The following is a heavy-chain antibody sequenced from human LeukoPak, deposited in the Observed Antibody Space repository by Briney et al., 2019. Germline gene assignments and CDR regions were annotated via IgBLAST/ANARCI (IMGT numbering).Heavy chain of an antibody. D-gene: IGHD2-2*02. Sequence: EASVTVSCKASGYTFTGYYMHWVRQAPGQRLEWMGWINPNSGGTNYAQKFQGRVTMTRDTSISTAYMELCRLRSDDTAVYYCAREPLVVPAAIDYWGQGTMVTVSS. CDR3: AREPLVVPAAIDY. CDR1: GYTFTGYY. CDR2: INPNSGGT. V-gene: IGHV1-2*02. J-gene: IGHJ4*02.